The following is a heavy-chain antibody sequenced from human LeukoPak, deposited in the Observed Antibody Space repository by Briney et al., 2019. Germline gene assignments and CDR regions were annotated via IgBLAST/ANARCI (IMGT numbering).Heavy chain of an antibody. J-gene: IGHJ4*02. CDR2: ISYDGSNK. Sequence: GGSLRLSCAASGFTFSSYGMPWVRQAPGKGLEWVAVISYDGSNKYYADSVKGRFTISRDNSKNTLYLQMNSLRAEDTAVYYCAREYPYYGGKNYWGQGTLVTVSS. CDR1: GFTFSSYG. CDR3: AREYPYYGGKNY. V-gene: IGHV3-30*03. D-gene: IGHD4-23*01.